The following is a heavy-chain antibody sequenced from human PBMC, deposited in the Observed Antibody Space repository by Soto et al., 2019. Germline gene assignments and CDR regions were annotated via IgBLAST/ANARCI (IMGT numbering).Heavy chain of an antibody. J-gene: IGHJ4*02. D-gene: IGHD2-21*01. V-gene: IGHV1-3*01. CDR3: AKQGDSPFFEY. CDR1: GYTFTCNA. CDR2: INAGNGNT. Sequence: ASVKVSCKASGYTFTCNAIHWVRQAPGQRLKWMGWINAGNGNTKYSQKFQGRVTITRDTSASTAYMELSSLRAEDTAVYYCAKQGDSPFFEYWGRGALVTVSS.